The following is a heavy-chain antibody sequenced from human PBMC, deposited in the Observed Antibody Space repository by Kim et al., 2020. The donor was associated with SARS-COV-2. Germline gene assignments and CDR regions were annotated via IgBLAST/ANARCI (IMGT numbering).Heavy chain of an antibody. CDR1: GYTFTSYG. CDR2: ISAYNGNT. V-gene: IGHV1-18*04. CDR3: ARDPYYYDSSGSLDPYYYYYGMDV. D-gene: IGHD3-22*01. J-gene: IGHJ6*02. Sequence: ASVKVSCKASGYTFTSYGISWVRQAPGQGLEWMGWISAYNGNTNYAQKLQGRVTMTTDTSTSTAYMELRSLRSDDTAVYYCARDPYYYDSSGSLDPYYYYYGMDVWGQGTTVTVSS.